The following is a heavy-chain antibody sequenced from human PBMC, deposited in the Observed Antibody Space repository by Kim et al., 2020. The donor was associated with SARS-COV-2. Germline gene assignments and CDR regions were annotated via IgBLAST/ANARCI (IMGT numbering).Heavy chain of an antibody. CDR3: ARTSYYYGSGRVRYFDL. V-gene: IGHV4-59*01. Sequence: SETLSLTCTVSGGSISSYYWSWIRQPPGKGLEWIGYIYYSGSTNYNPSLKSRVTISVDTSKNQFSRKLSSVTAADTAVYYCARTSYYYGSGRVRYFDLWGRGTLVTVSS. J-gene: IGHJ2*01. D-gene: IGHD3-10*01. CDR1: GGSISSYY. CDR2: IYYSGST.